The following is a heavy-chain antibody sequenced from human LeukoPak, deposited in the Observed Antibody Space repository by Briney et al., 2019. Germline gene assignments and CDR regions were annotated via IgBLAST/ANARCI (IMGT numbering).Heavy chain of an antibody. Sequence: ASVKVSCKASGHTFTSNYIHWVRQAPGQGLEWMGMIYPRDGSTSYAQKFQGRVTVTRDTSTSTVHMELSGLRSEDTAVYYCARDQEGFDYWGQGTLVTVSS. V-gene: IGHV1-46*01. J-gene: IGHJ4*02. CDR2: IYPRDGST. CDR3: ARDQEGFDY. CDR1: GHTFTSNY.